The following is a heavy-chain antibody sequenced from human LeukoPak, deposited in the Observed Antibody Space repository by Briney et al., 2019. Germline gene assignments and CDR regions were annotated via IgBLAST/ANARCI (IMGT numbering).Heavy chain of an antibody. Sequence: ASVTVSCKASGYTSTDYFMHWVRQAPGQGLEWMGWINPNSGGTNYAQKFQGRVTMTRDTSISTAYMELSRLTSDDTAVYYCARRMTTVSANWFDPWGQGTLVTVSS. J-gene: IGHJ5*02. CDR1: GYTSTDYF. V-gene: IGHV1-2*02. CDR3: ARRMTTVSANWFDP. CDR2: INPNSGGT. D-gene: IGHD4-17*01.